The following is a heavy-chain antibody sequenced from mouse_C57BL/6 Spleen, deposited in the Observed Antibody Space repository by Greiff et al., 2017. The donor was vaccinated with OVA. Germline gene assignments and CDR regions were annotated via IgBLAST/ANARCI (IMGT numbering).Heavy chain of an antibody. CDR1: GYTFTDYY. V-gene: IGHV1-26*01. Sequence: VQLQQSGPELVKPGASVKISCKASGYTFTDYYMNWVKQSHGKSLEWIGDINPNNGGTSYNQKFKGKATLTVDKSSSTAYMELRSLTSEDSAVYYCATRWRQPKTSFDYWGQGTTLTVSS. D-gene: IGHD3-2*01. CDR3: ATRWRQPKTSFDY. J-gene: IGHJ2*01. CDR2: INPNNGGT.